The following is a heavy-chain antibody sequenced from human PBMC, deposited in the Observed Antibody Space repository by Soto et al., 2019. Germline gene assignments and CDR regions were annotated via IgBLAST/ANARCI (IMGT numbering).Heavy chain of an antibody. CDR3: ARELELRYAFDI. Sequence: GASVKVSFKASGYTFTSYAMHWVRQAPGQRLEWMGWINAGNGNTKYSQKFQGRVTITRDTSASTAYMELSSLRSEDTAVYYCARELELRYAFDIWGQGTMVTVSS. CDR2: INAGNGNT. V-gene: IGHV1-3*01. D-gene: IGHD1-7*01. CDR1: GYTFTSYA. J-gene: IGHJ3*02.